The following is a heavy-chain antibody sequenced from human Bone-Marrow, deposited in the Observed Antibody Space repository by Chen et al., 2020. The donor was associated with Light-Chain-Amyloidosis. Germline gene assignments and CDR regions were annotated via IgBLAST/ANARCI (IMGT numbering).Heavy chain of an antibody. J-gene: IGHJ4*02. CDR2: ISAYNGNT. V-gene: IGHV1-18*01. Sequence: QVQLVQSGAEVKKPGASVKVSCKASGYTFTSYGISWVRQAPGQGLEWMGWISAYNGNTNYAQKLQGRVTMTTDTSTSTAYMELRSLRSDDTAVYYCARELAGITILGVVTAPDYWGQGTLVTCLL. CDR3: ARELAGITILGVVTAPDY. D-gene: IGHD3-3*01. CDR1: GYTFTSYG.